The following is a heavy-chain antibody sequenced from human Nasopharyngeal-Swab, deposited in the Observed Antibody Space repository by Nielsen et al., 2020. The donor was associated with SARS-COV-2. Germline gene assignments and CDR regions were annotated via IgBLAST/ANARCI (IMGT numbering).Heavy chain of an antibody. CDR3: LRGDRRDY. CDR2: IKQDGSEK. V-gene: IGHV3-7*01. J-gene: IGHJ4*02. Sequence: GESLKISCAASGFTFSTYWMTWVRQAPGKGLEWVANIKQDGSEKYYIDSVKGRFTISRDNAKSSLFLEMNSLRAEDTAVYYCLRGDRRDYWGPGTLVSVSS. CDR1: GFTFSTYW. D-gene: IGHD3-22*01.